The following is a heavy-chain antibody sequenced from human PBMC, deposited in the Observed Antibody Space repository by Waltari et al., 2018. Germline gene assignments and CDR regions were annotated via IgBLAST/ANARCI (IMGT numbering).Heavy chain of an antibody. D-gene: IGHD5-18*01. CDR3: ARHGGESYGYLWVDP. CDR2: FHHGGTT. CDR1: GGSISSGPYY. J-gene: IGHJ5*02. Sequence: QLQLQESGPGLVKPSETLSLTCTVSGGSISSGPYYWGWIRQPPEKGLEWIGSFHHGGTTFYNPSLKSRVTIAVDRSGNQFSLKLYSLTAADTAVYYCARHGGESYGYLWVDPWGQGTLVTVSS. V-gene: IGHV4-39*01.